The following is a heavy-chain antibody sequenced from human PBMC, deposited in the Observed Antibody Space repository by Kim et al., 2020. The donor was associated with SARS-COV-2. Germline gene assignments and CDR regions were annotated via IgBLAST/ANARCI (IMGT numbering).Heavy chain of an antibody. CDR1: GYTFTSYG. CDR2: ISAYNGNT. V-gene: IGHV1-18*01. D-gene: IGHD6-19*01. J-gene: IGHJ4*02. CDR3: ARDDLGIAVAATFDY. Sequence: ASVKVSCKASGYTFTSYGISWVRQAPGQGLEWMGWISAYNGNTNYAQKLQGRVTMTTDTSTSTAYMELRSLRSDDTAVYYCARDDLGIAVAATFDYWGQGTLVTVSS.